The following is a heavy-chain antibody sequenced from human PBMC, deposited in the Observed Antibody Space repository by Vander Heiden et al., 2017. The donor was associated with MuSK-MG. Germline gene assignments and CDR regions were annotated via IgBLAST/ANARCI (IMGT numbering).Heavy chain of an antibody. J-gene: IGHJ4*02. CDR1: GGSFSGYY. CDR3: ARGRIGWYSPPNDY. Sequence: QVQLQQWGAGLLKPSETLSLTCAVYGGSFSGYYWSWIRQPPGKGLEWIGEINHSGSTNYNPSLKSRVTISVDTSKNQFSLKLSSVTAADTAVYYCARGRIGWYSPPNDYWGQGTLVTVSP. D-gene: IGHD6-19*01. V-gene: IGHV4-34*01. CDR2: INHSGST.